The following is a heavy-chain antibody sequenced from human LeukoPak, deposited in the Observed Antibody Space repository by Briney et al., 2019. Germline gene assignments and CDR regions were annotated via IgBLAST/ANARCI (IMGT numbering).Heavy chain of an antibody. D-gene: IGHD2-2*01. CDR3: ARVGRYCSSTSCPQDYYGMDV. CDR2: NYSGGST. CDR1: GFTVSSNY. V-gene: IGHV3-53*01. Sequence: GGSLRLSCAASGFTVSSNYMSWVRQAPGKGLEWVSVNYSGGSTYYADSVKGRFTISRDNSKNTLYLQMNSLRAEDTAVYYCARVGRYCSSTSCPQDYYGMDVWGQGTTVTVSS. J-gene: IGHJ6*02.